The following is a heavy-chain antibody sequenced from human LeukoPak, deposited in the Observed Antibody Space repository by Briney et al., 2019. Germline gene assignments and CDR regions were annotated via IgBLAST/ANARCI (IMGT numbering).Heavy chain of an antibody. V-gene: IGHV1-18*01. CDR3: ARGFGSTTGHYYYYYGMDV. J-gene: IGHJ6*02. CDR2: ISAYKGNT. Sequence: ASVRLSCKASGYTFTSYGISWVRQAPGQGLEWMGWISAYKGNTNYAQKLQGRVTMTTDTSTSTAYMELRSLRSDDTAVYYCARGFGSTTGHYYYYYGMDVWGQGTTVTVSS. D-gene: IGHD1-1*01. CDR1: GYTFTSYG.